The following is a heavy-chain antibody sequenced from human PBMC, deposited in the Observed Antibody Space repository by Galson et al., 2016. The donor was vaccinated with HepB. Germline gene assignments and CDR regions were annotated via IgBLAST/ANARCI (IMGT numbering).Heavy chain of an antibody. Sequence: SETLSLTCNVSGGSVSSGSYSWSWIRQPPGKGLEWIGGISDSGRTNYNPSLKSRVTISVDTSKNQFSLVVKSVTAADTAFYYCARDNYYILAGFDYWGQGALVTVSS. D-gene: IGHD3-9*01. CDR2: ISDSGRT. CDR1: GGSVSSGSYS. J-gene: IGHJ4*02. V-gene: IGHV4-61*01. CDR3: ARDNYYILAGFDY.